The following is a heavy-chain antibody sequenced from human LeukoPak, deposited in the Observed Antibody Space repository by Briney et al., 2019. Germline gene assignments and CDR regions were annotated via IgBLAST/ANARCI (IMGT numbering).Heavy chain of an antibody. CDR1: GGSISSYY. D-gene: IGHD3-22*01. J-gene: IGHJ4*02. CDR3: ARDQNGYYDSSGYYDY. Sequence: SETLSLTCTVSGGSISSYYWSWIRQPPGKGLEWIGYTYYSGSTNYNPSLKSRVTISVDTSKNQFSLKLSSVTAADTAVYYCARDQNGYYDSSGYYDYWGQGTLVTVSS. CDR2: TYYSGST. V-gene: IGHV4-59*12.